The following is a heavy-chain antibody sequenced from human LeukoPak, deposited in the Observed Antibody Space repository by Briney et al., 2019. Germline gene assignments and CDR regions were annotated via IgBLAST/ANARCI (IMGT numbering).Heavy chain of an antibody. CDR3: ARDVGFIVGATPGAFDI. V-gene: IGHV3-66*01. D-gene: IGHD1-26*01. CDR2: NYSGGNT. Sequence: GGSLRLSCAASGFTVSSNYMTWVRQAPGKGLEWVSVNYSGGNTYYADSVKGRFTISRDNTKNTLYLQMNSLRADDTAVYYCARDVGFIVGATPGAFDIWGQGTMVTVSS. J-gene: IGHJ3*02. CDR1: GFTVSSNY.